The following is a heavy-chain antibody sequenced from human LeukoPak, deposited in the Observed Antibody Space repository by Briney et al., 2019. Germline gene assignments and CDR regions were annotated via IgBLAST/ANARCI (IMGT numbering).Heavy chain of an antibody. D-gene: IGHD2-2*01. CDR2: IYYSGST. V-gene: IGHV4-30-4*08. J-gene: IGHJ4*02. CDR3: ARESIVVVPAAMRGGNFDY. Sequence: PSQTLSLTXTVSGGSISSGDYYWSWIRQPPGTGLEWIGYIYYSGSTYYDPSLKSRVTISVDTSKNQFSLKLSSVTAADTAVYYCARESIVVVPAAMRGGNFDYWGQGTLVTVSS. CDR1: GGSISSGDYY.